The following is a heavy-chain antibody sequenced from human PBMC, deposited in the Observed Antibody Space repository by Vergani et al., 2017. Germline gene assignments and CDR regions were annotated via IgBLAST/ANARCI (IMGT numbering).Heavy chain of an antibody. CDR3: ARATRGYDYVWGSYRPPYGMDV. Sequence: QVQLQQWGAGLLKPSETLSLTCAVYGGSFSGYYWSWIRQPPGKGLEWIGRIYTSGSTNYNPSLKSRVTISVDTSKNQFSLKLSSVTAADTAVYYCARATRGYDYVWGSYRPPYGMDVWGQGTTVTVSS. V-gene: IGHV4-59*10. CDR1: GGSFSGYY. J-gene: IGHJ6*02. D-gene: IGHD3-16*02. CDR2: IYTSGST.